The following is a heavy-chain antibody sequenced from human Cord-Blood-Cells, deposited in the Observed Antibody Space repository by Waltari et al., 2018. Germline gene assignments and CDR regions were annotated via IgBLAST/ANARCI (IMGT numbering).Heavy chain of an antibody. CDR1: GGSFSGYY. CDR3: AREPYSITIFGVVILTYYFDY. CDR2: INHSGST. V-gene: IGHV4-34*01. J-gene: IGHJ4*02. D-gene: IGHD3-3*01. Sequence: QVQLQQWGAGLLKPSETLSLTCAVYGGSFSGYYWSWIRQPPGKGLEWIGEINHSGSTNYNPSLQSRVTISVDTSKNQFSLKLSSVTAADTAVYYCAREPYSITIFGVVILTYYFDYWGQGTLVTVSS.